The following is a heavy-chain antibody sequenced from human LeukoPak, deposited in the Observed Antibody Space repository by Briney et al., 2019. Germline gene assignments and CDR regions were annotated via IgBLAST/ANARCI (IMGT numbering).Heavy chain of an antibody. CDR3: AKAGLNGDYVDY. Sequence: GRSLRLSCAASGFTFDDYAMHWVRQAPGKGLEWASGISWNSGSIGYADSVKGRFTISRDNAKNSLYLQMNSLRAEDMALYYCAKAGLNGDYVDYWGQGTLVTVSS. CDR1: GFTFDDYA. CDR2: ISWNSGSI. V-gene: IGHV3-9*03. J-gene: IGHJ4*02. D-gene: IGHD4-17*01.